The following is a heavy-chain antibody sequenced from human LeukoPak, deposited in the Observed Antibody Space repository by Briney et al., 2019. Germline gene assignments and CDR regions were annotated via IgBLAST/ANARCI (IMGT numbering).Heavy chain of an antibody. CDR3: ARASSGSMVRGVYDY. CDR1: GYTFTSYG. V-gene: IGHV1-18*04. CDR2: ISAYNSNT. D-gene: IGHD3-10*01. J-gene: IGHJ4*02. Sequence: ASVKVSCKASGYTFTSYGISWVRQAPGQGLEWMGWISAYNSNTNYAQKLQGRVTMTTDTSTSTAYMELRSLRSDDTAVYYCARASSGSMVRGVYDYWGQGTLVTVSS.